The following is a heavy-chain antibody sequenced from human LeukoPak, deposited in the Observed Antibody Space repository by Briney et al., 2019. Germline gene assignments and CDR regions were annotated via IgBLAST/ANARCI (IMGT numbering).Heavy chain of an antibody. CDR3: ARVGAAAPYDAFDI. V-gene: IGHV3-NL1*01. D-gene: IGHD6-13*01. J-gene: IGHJ3*02. Sequence: GGSLRLSCAASGFTFSSYGMHWVRQAPGKGLEWVSVIYSGGSTYYADSAKGRFTISRDNSKNTLYLQMNSLRAEDTAVDYCARVGAAAPYDAFDIWGQGTMVTVSS. CDR2: IYSGGST. CDR1: GFTFSSYG.